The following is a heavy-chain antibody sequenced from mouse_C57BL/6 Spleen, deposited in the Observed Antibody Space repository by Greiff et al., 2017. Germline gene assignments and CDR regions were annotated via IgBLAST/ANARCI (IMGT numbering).Heavy chain of an antibody. CDR1: GYSFTGYY. V-gene: IGHV1-42*01. CDR2: INPSTGGT. Sequence: EVQLQQSGPELVKPGASVKISCKASGYSFTGYYMNWVKQSPEKSLEWIGEINPSTGGTTYNQKFKAKATLTVDKSSSTAYMQLKSLTSEDSAVYYCARGTTVVATDAMDYWGQGTSVTVSS. D-gene: IGHD1-1*01. CDR3: ARGTTVVATDAMDY. J-gene: IGHJ4*01.